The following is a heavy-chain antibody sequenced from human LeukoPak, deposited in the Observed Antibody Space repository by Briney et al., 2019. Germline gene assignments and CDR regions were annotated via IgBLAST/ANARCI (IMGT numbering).Heavy chain of an antibody. V-gene: IGHV1-46*01. CDR1: GYTFTGYY. D-gene: IGHD4-17*01. Sequence: ASVKVSCKASGYTFTGYYMHWVRQAPGQGLEWMGIINPSGGSTSYAQKFQGRVTMTRDTSTSTVYMELSSLRSEDTAVYYCARGPYGDLTLYRFDPWGQGTLVTVSS. CDR2: INPSGGST. CDR3: ARGPYGDLTLYRFDP. J-gene: IGHJ5*02.